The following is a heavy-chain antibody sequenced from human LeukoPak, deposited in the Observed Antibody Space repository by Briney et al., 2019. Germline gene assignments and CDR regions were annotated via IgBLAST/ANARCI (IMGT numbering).Heavy chain of an antibody. V-gene: IGHV3-73*01. CDR3: TRLSYYHDSSGYYEDY. J-gene: IGHJ4*02. Sequence: LTWGSLRLSCAASGFTFSGSAMHWVRQASGKGLEWVGRIRSKANSYATAYAASVKGRFTISRDDSKNTAYLQMNSLKTEDTAVYYCTRLSYYHDSSGYYEDYWGQGTLVTVSS. CDR2: IRSKANSYAT. CDR1: GFTFSGSA. D-gene: IGHD3-22*01.